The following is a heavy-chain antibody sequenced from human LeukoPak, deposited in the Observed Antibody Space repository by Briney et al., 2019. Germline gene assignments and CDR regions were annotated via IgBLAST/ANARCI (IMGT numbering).Heavy chain of an antibody. Sequence: GGSLRLSRVASGFTFSAYWMSWVRQAPGKGLEYMASIKQDGSETYYVDSVKGRFTISRDNAKDSLDLQMNNLRAEDTAVYYCAALIIGRPFDYWGQGTLVIVSS. CDR1: GFTFSAYW. D-gene: IGHD1-26*01. J-gene: IGHJ4*02. CDR2: IKQDGSET. CDR3: AALIIGRPFDY. V-gene: IGHV3-7*03.